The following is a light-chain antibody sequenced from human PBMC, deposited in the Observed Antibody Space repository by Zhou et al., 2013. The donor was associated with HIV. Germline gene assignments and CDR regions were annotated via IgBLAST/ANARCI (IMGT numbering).Light chain of an antibody. Sequence: MTQSPATLSVSPGERVTLSCRASQSVSSKLAWYQQKPGKAPKLLIYGASVLQSGVPSRFSGSGSGTDFTLTISSLQPEDVATYYCQKYNSVPLTFGGGTKVDIK. CDR1: QSVSSK. V-gene: IGKV1-27*01. J-gene: IGKJ4*01. CDR3: QKYNSVPLT. CDR2: GAS.